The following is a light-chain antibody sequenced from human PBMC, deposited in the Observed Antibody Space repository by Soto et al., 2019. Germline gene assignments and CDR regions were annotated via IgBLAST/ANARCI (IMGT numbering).Light chain of an antibody. V-gene: IGLV2-11*02. Sequence: QSARTQPASVSGSPGQPITISCTVTSSDVGGYNYVSWYQQHPGKAPKLMISDVSKRPSGVPDRFSGSKSGNTASLTISGLQAEDEADYYCCSYAGDLALFGGGTKVTVL. CDR3: CSYAGDLAL. J-gene: IGLJ2*01. CDR1: SSDVGGYNY. CDR2: DVS.